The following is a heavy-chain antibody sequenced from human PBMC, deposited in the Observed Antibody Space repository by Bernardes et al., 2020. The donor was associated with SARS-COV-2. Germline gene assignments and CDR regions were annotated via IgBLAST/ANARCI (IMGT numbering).Heavy chain of an antibody. Sequence: TLSLTCTVSGGSISSGSYYWSWIRQPAGKGLEWIGRIYTSGSTNYNPSLKSRVTISVDTSRNQFSLKVNSVTAADTAVYYCARGSGANYDSSGYQWDYWGQGTLVTVSS. D-gene: IGHD3-22*01. J-gene: IGHJ4*02. CDR2: IYTSGST. V-gene: IGHV4-61*02. CDR1: GGSISSGSYY. CDR3: ARGSGANYDSSGYQWDY.